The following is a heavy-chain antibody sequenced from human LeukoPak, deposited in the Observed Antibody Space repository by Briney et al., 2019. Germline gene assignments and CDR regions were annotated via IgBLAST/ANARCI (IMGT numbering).Heavy chain of an antibody. J-gene: IGHJ5*02. Sequence: SVKVSCKASGGTFSSYAISWVRQAPGQGLEWMGGIIPIFGTANYAQKFQGRVTITTDESTSTAYMELSSLRSEDTAVCYCARLCNGVGCGWFDPWGQGTLVTVSS. CDR3: ARLCNGVGCGWFDP. D-gene: IGHD2-15*01. V-gene: IGHV1-69*05. CDR2: IIPIFGTA. CDR1: GGTFSSYA.